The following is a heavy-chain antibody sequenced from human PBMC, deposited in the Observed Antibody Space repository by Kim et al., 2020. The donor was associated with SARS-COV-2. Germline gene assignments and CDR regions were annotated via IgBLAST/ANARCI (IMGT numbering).Heavy chain of an antibody. CDR2: IYYSGST. D-gene: IGHD6-13*01. CDR1: GGSISSSSYY. J-gene: IGHJ6*02. Sequence: SETLSLTCTVSGGSISSSSYYWGWIRQPPGKGLEWIGSIYYSGSTYYNPSLKSRVTISVDTSKNQFSLKLSSVTAADTAVYYCARSQLAAAAVWAVLYYYYGMDVWGQGTTVTVSS. V-gene: IGHV4-39*01. CDR3: ARSQLAAAAVWAVLYYYYGMDV.